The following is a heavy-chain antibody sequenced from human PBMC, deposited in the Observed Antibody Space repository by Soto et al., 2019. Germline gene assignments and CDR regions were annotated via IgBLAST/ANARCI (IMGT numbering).Heavy chain of an antibody. CDR2: ISGSGGST. D-gene: IGHD3-16*02. Sequence: GGSLRLSCAASGFTFSSYAMSWVRQAPGKGLEWVSAISGSGGSTYYADSVKGRFTISRDNSKNTLYLQMNSLRAEDTAVYYCAKGNYDYIWGSYRSAAYYYYYMDVWGKGTTVTVSS. J-gene: IGHJ6*03. V-gene: IGHV3-23*01. CDR3: AKGNYDYIWGSYRSAAYYYYYMDV. CDR1: GFTFSSYA.